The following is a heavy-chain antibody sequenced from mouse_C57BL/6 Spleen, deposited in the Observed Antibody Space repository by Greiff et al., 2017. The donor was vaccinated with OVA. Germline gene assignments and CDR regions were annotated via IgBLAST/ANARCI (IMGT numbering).Heavy chain of an antibody. V-gene: IGHV5-17*01. CDR3: ARAYYDYDGFAY. CDR1: GFTFSDYG. D-gene: IGHD2-4*01. CDR2: ISSGSSTI. Sequence: EVHLVESGGGLVKPGGSLKLSCAASGFTFSDYGMHWVRQAPEKGLEWVAYISSGSSTIYYADTVKGRFTISRDNAKNTLFLQMTRLMSEDTAMYYCARAYYDYDGFAYWGQGTLVTVSA. J-gene: IGHJ3*01.